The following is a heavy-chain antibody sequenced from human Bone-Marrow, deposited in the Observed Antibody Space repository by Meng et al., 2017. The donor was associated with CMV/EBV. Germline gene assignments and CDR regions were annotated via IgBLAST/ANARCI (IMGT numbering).Heavy chain of an antibody. CDR1: GFTFSNAW. V-gene: IGHV3-15*01. Sequence: GESLKISCAASGFTFSNAWMSWVRQAPGKGLEWVGRIKSKTDGGTTDYAAPVKGRFTMSRDDSKNTLYLQMNRLKTEDTAVYYCTTAHPFHLRDYWGQGTLVTVSS. D-gene: IGHD3-3*02. CDR3: TTAHPFHLRDY. CDR2: IKSKTDGGTT. J-gene: IGHJ4*02.